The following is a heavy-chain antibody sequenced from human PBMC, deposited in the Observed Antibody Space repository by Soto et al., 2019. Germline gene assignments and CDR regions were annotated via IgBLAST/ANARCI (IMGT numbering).Heavy chain of an antibody. CDR2: IKEDGSVE. J-gene: IGHJ6*03. V-gene: IGHV3-7*01. D-gene: IGHD2-2*01. CDR3: ARDRPYCSSTSCYALGGDMDV. Sequence: EVQLVESGGGLVQPGGSLRLSCAASGFTFSRFWMSWVRQAPGKGLEWVANIKEDGSVEHYVDSVKGRFTISRDNAKNSLYQQLNSLSAEDTAVFYCARDRPYCSSTSCYALGGDMDVLGKGTTVTVSS. CDR1: GFTFSRFW.